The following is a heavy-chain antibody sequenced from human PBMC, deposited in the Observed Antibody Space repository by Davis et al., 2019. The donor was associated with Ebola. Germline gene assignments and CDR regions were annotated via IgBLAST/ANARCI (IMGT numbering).Heavy chain of an antibody. CDR3: ATTQWLREFDN. J-gene: IGHJ4*02. Sequence: GESLKISCAASGFAFSGSAMSWVRQAPGKGLEWVSVIYDHSSAYADSVRGRFIISRDKSNNTLYLEMNSLRVDDTAVYYCATTQWLREFDNWGQGTLVTVSS. D-gene: IGHD6-19*01. CDR1: GFAFSGSA. V-gene: IGHV3-53*05. CDR2: IYDHSS.